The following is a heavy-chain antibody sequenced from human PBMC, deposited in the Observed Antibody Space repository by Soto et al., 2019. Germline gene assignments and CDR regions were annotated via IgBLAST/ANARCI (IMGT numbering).Heavy chain of an antibody. J-gene: IGHJ6*02. D-gene: IGHD3-22*01. CDR1: GGSISSYY. CDR3: ARVRYYDSSGYYSRDYYGMDV. V-gene: IGHV4-59*01. CDR2: IYYSGST. Sequence: TSETLSLTCTVSGGSISSYYWSWIRQPPGKGLEWIGYIYYSGSTNYNPSLKSRVTISVDTSKNQFSLKLSSVTAADTAVYYCARVRYYDSSGYYSRDYYGMDVWGQGTTVTVSS.